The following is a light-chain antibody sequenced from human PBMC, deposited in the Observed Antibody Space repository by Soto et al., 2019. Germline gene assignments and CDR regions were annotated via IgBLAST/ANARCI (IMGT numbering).Light chain of an antibody. V-gene: IGKV3-20*01. Sequence: EIVLTQSPSTLSLSPGERATLSCSASQSVSSNYLAWYQQKPGQAPRLLIYGASSRASGIPYRFSGSGSGTDFTLTISRLEPEDFAVYYCQQYISSPRTFGRGTKVDIK. CDR1: QSVSSNY. J-gene: IGKJ1*01. CDR2: GAS. CDR3: QQYISSPRT.